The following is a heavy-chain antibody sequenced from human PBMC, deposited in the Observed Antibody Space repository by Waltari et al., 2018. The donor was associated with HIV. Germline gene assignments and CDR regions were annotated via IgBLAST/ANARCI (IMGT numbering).Heavy chain of an antibody. V-gene: IGHV1-2*02. CDR2: INPKSGGT. CDR1: GYTFTDNY. J-gene: IGHJ6*02. Sequence: QVELVQSGAEVTKPGASVNVSCKASGYTFTDNYIHWVLQAPGHGLEWMGWINPKSGGTKHAQKFQGRVTMTRDTSMSTVYMEVSRLTSDDTAVYYCARGGASTTPRDYNYYGLDVWGQGTTVTVSS. CDR3: ARGGASTTPRDYNYYGLDV. D-gene: IGHD2-2*01.